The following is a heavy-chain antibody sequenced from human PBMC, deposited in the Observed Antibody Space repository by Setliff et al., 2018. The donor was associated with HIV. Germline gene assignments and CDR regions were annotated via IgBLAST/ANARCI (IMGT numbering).Heavy chain of an antibody. CDR1: GGSFSGYY. J-gene: IGHJ3*02. D-gene: IGHD3-10*01. Sequence: SETLSLTCAVYGGSFSGYYWSWIRQPPGKGLEWIGEINHSGSTNYNPSLKSRVTISVDTSKNQFSLKLSSVTAADTAVYYCARGDGEASFDIWGRGTMVTVSS. CDR3: ARGDGEASFDI. V-gene: IGHV4-34*01. CDR2: INHSGST.